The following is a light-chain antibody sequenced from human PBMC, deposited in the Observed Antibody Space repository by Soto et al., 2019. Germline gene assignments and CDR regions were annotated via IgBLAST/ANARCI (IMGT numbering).Light chain of an antibody. CDR2: DVT. Sequence: QSALTQPRSVSGSPGQSVTISCTGTSSDIGGYNYVSWYQHHPGKAPELIIFDVTKRPSGVPVRFSGSKSGNTASLTISGLQAEDETDYYCCSYAGSQTWVFGGGTKLTVL. V-gene: IGLV2-11*01. CDR3: CSYAGSQTWV. CDR1: SSDIGGYNY. J-gene: IGLJ3*02.